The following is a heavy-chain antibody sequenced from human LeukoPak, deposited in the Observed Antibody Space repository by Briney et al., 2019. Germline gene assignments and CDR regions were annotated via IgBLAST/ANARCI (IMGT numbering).Heavy chain of an antibody. V-gene: IGHV4-61*02. CDR3: ARGRFGTTNPVGYMDV. D-gene: IGHD1-1*01. CDR2: IYTSGST. Sequence: SETLSLTCTVSGGSISSGSYYWSWIRQPAGKGLEWIGRIYTSGSTNYNPSLKSRVTISVDTSKNQFSLKLSSVTAADTAVYYCARGRFGTTNPVGYMDVWGKGTTVTVSS. J-gene: IGHJ6*03. CDR1: GGSISSGSYY.